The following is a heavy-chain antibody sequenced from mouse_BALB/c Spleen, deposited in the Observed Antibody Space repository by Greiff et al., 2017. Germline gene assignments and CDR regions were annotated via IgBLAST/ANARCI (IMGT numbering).Heavy chain of an antibody. Sequence: VQLKQSGPELVKPGASVKIPCTASGYTFTDYNMDWVKQSHGKSLEWIGDINPNNGGTIYNQKFKGKATLTVDKSSSTAYMELRSLTSEDTAVYYCARGYGYGLYYFDYWGQGTTLTVSS. V-gene: IGHV1-18*01. D-gene: IGHD2-2*01. CDR2: INPNNGGT. CDR1: GYTFTDYN. J-gene: IGHJ2*01. CDR3: ARGYGYGLYYFDY.